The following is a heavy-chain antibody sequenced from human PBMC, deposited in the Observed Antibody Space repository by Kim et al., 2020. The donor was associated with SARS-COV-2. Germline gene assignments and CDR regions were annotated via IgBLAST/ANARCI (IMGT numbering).Heavy chain of an antibody. Sequence: KGRFTISRDNSKNTLYLQMNSLRAEDTAVYYCAKDGAILWFGELRSWFDPWGQGTLVTVSS. D-gene: IGHD3-10*01. J-gene: IGHJ5*02. CDR3: AKDGAILWFGELRSWFDP. V-gene: IGHV3-30*02.